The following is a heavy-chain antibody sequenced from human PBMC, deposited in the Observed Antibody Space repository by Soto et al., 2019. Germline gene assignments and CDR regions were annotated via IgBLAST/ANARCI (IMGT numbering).Heavy chain of an antibody. CDR1: GYTFTSYY. CDR2: INPSGGST. Sequence: ASVKVSCKASGYTFTSYYMHWVRQAPGQGLEWMGIINPSGGSTSYAQKFQGRVTMARDTSTSTVYMELSSLRSEDTAVYYCARGGYCGGDCYPSTFDYWGQGTLVTVSS. J-gene: IGHJ4*02. V-gene: IGHV1-46*01. CDR3: ARGGYCGGDCYPSTFDY. D-gene: IGHD2-21*02.